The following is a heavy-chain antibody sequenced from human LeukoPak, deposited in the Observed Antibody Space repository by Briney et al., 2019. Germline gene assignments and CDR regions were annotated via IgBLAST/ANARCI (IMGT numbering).Heavy chain of an antibody. V-gene: IGHV2-70*16. CDR2: IDWDDDK. CDR3: ARTPVGYCSGGSYFWNYYMDV. D-gene: IGHD2-15*01. CDR1: GYSITTDYYW. Sequence: TLSLTCTVSGYSITTDYYWGWIRQPPGKALEWLARIDWDDDKFYSTSLKTRLTISKDTSKNQVVLTMTNMDPVDTATYYCARTPVGYCSGGSYFWNYYMDVWGKGTTVTVSS. J-gene: IGHJ6*03.